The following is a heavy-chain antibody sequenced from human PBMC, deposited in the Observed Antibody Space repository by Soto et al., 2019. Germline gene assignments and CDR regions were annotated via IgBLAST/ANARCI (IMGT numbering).Heavy chain of an antibody. CDR1: GFTFSSYT. Sequence: SGGSLRLSCAASGFTFSSYTMTWVRQAPGKGLEWVSGISGSGANTYYADSVKGRFTISRDTSGNTLYLQMSSLRDEDTAVYYCAKPESFNGYYNAFDYWGRGTQGTVSS. D-gene: IGHD3-9*01. J-gene: IGHJ4*02. V-gene: IGHV3-23*01. CDR2: ISGSGANT. CDR3: AKPESFNGYYNAFDY.